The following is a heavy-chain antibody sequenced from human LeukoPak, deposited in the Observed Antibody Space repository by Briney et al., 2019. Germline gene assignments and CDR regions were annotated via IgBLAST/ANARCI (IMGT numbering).Heavy chain of an antibody. V-gene: IGHV3-30*04. D-gene: IGHD3-9*01. J-gene: IGHJ4*02. CDR1: GFTFSNYA. Sequence: GGSLRLSCAASGFTFSNYALHWVRQAPGKGLEWVAVISYDGSNKFYADSVRGRFTISRDNSKNTLFLQMNSLRPEDTAVYYCARGPDYDILADYFDYWGQGTLVAVSS. CDR3: ARGPDYDILADYFDY. CDR2: ISYDGSNK.